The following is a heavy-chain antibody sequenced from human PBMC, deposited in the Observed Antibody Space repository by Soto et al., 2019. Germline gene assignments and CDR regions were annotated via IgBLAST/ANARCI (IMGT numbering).Heavy chain of an antibody. CDR1: GGTFSSYA. CDR2: IIPIFGTA. Sequence: SVKVSCKASGGTFSSYAISWVRQAPGQGLEWMGGIIPIFGTANYAQKFRGRVTMARDTSTSTVYMDLSSLRSDDTAVYYCARDLAAADYWGQGTLVTVSS. CDR3: ARDLAAADY. V-gene: IGHV1-69*05. J-gene: IGHJ4*02. D-gene: IGHD6-13*01.